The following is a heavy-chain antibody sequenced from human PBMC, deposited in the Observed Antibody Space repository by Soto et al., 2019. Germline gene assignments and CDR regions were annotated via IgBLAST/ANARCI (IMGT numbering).Heavy chain of an antibody. J-gene: IGHJ5*02. D-gene: IGHD5-18*01. CDR2: INPSGGST. V-gene: IGHV1-46*03. CDR1: GYTFTSYY. Sequence: QVQLVQSGAEVKKPGASVKVSCKASGYTFTSYYMHWVRQAPGQGLEWMGIINPSGGSTRYAPKLQCRVTMTRDTSTSRVYMELSSLRSEDTAVYYCARVYPSDTRYGYVGNNWFDPWGQGTLVTVSS. CDR3: ARVYPSDTRYGYVGNNWFDP.